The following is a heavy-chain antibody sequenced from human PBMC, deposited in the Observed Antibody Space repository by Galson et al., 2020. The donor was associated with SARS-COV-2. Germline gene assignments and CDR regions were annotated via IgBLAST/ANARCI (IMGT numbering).Heavy chain of an antibody. CDR2: ISHDGSST. J-gene: IGHJ4*02. V-gene: IGHV3-74*03. CDR3: TRMELVGYCSSLSCTFDL. D-gene: IGHD2-2*01. Sequence: GGSMRLSCAASGFSFSDYWMHWVREVPGKGLVWVSRISHDGSSTVYADSVKGRFTISRDNAKKTLYLQMNSLRAEDTAVYFCTRMELVGYCSSLSCTFDLWGQGTQVTVSS. CDR1: GFSFSDYW.